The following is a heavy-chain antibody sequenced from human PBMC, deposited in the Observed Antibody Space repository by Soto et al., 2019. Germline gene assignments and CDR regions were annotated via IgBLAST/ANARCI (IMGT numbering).Heavy chain of an antibody. Sequence: SXTCAVYGGSFIGYYWTWIRQPPGKGLEWIGEINHSGSTNQNPSLKSRLSISVDTSKNQFSLKLRSVTAADTAVYYCVRGVTLKLAVQREAPDKCYFDSWGQGTQVTASS. V-gene: IGHV4-34*01. J-gene: IGHJ4*02. D-gene: IGHD3-22*01. CDR1: GGSFIGYY. CDR3: VRGVTLKLAVQREAPDKCYFDS. CDR2: INHSGST.